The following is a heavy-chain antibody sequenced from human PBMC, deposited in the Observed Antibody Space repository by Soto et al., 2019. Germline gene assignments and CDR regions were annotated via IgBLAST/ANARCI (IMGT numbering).Heavy chain of an antibody. CDR2: INHSGST. D-gene: IGHD4-17*01. J-gene: IGHJ3*02. Sequence: SETLSLTCAVYGGSFSGYYWSWIRQPPGKGLEWIGEINHSGSTNYNPSLESRVTISVDTSKNQFSLKLSSVTAADTAVYYCARGVRAVTTRDSDAFDIWGQGTMVTVSS. CDR1: GGSFSGYY. V-gene: IGHV4-34*01. CDR3: ARGVRAVTTRDSDAFDI.